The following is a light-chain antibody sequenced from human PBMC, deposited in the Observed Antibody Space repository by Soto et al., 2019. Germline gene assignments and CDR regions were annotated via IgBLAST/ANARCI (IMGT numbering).Light chain of an antibody. CDR1: SSNVGNNY. CDR3: AAWDDSLSGVI. CDR2: RNN. Sequence: QSVLTQPPSASGTPGQRVTISCSGSSSNVGNNYVYWYHQLPGTAPKLLIYRNNQRPSGFPDRFSGSKSGTSASLAISGLRSEDEADYYCAAWDDSLSGVIFGGGTKLTVL. V-gene: IGLV1-47*01. J-gene: IGLJ2*01.